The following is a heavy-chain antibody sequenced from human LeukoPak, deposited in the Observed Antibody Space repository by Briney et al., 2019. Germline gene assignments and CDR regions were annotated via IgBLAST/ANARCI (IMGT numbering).Heavy chain of an antibody. V-gene: IGHV4-59*01. CDR1: GGSISSYY. CDR3: AIRSSWYAFDY. CDR2: IYYSGST. Sequence: PSETLSLTCTVSGGSISSYYWSWIRQPPGKGLEWIGYIYYSGSTNYNPSLKSRVTISVDTSKSQFSLNLTSVTAADTAVYYCAIRSSWYAFDYWGQGTLVTVSS. D-gene: IGHD6-13*01. J-gene: IGHJ4*02.